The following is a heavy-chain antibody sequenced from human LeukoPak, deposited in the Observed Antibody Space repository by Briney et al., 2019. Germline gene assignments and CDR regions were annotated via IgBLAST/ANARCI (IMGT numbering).Heavy chain of an antibody. Sequence: GASVKVSCKTSGYTFTNYYIHWVRQAPGQGLGWLGIINPSGGTTTYAQNFQGRVTMTRDTSTSTAYMELSSLRSEDTAVYFCARAETYSPHYMDVWGKGTTVTVSS. CDR1: GYTFTNYY. CDR2: INPSGGTT. J-gene: IGHJ6*03. D-gene: IGHD5-12*01. V-gene: IGHV1-46*03. CDR3: ARAETYSPHYMDV.